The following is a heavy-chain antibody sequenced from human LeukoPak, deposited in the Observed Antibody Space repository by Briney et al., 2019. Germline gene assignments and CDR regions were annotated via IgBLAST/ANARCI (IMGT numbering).Heavy chain of an antibody. D-gene: IGHD4-17*01. Sequence: PGGSLRLSCAASGFTFSSYAMSWVRQAPGKGLEWVSAISGSGGSTYYADSVKGRFTISRDNSKNTLYLQMNSLRAEDTAVYYCARDKPNDYGDYVSGYPRYYFDYWGQGTLVTVSS. V-gene: IGHV3-23*01. CDR2: ISGSGGST. J-gene: IGHJ4*02. CDR1: GFTFSSYA. CDR3: ARDKPNDYGDYVSGYPRYYFDY.